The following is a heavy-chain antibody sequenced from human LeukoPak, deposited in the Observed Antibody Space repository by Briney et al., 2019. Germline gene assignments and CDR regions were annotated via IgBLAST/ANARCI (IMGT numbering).Heavy chain of an antibody. D-gene: IGHD3-16*01. CDR3: ARPGVRGAARYYYMDV. CDR1: GFTFSSYA. J-gene: IGHJ6*03. CDR2: INHSGST. V-gene: IGHV4-34*01. Sequence: LRLSCAASGFTFSSYAMHWVRQAPGKGLEWIGEINHSGSTNYNPSLKSRVTISVDTSKNQFSLKLSSVTAADTAVYYCARPGVRGAARYYYMDVWGKGTTVTVSS.